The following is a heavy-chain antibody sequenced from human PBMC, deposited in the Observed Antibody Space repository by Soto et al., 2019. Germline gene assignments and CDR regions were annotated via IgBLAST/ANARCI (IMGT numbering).Heavy chain of an antibody. J-gene: IGHJ4*02. V-gene: IGHV1-69*01. CDR3: SRERRYCSGGSCPYYFDY. CDR1: GGTFSSYA. D-gene: IGHD2-15*01. CDR2: IIPIFGTA. Sequence: QVQLVQSGAEVKKPGSSVKVSCKASGGTFSSYAISWVRQAPGQGLEWMGGIIPIFGTANYAQKFQGRVTINADESTSTAYMELSSLRSEDTAVYYCSRERRYCSGGSCPYYFDYWGQGTLVTGSS.